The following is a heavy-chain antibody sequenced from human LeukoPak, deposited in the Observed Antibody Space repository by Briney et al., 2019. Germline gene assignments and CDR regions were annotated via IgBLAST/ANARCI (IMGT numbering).Heavy chain of an antibody. CDR2: IYYSGST. CDR3: ARHRGRITMIVVVIGWFDP. J-gene: IGHJ5*02. CDR1: GGSFSGYY. Sequence: SETLSLTCAVYGGSFSGYYWSWIRQPPGKGLEWIGSIYYSGSTYYNPSLKSRVTISVDTSKNQFSLKLSSVTAADTAVYYCARHRGRITMIVVVIGWFDPWGQGTLVTVSS. D-gene: IGHD3-22*01. V-gene: IGHV4-34*01.